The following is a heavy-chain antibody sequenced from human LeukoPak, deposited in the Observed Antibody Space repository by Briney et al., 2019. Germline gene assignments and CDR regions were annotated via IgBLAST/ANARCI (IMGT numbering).Heavy chain of an antibody. D-gene: IGHD3-22*01. J-gene: IGHJ3*02. CDR2: IYYNGRT. Sequence: NTSETLSPTCTVSGSSISNYYWSWIRQPSGKGLEWSVRIYYNGRTNYKPSLKSRVSMSVDTSKNQFSLKLSSVTAADTATYYCARGAYYYASSGFFTFHIWGQGTMVTVSS. CDR3: ARGAYYYASSGFFTFHI. CDR1: GSSISNYY. V-gene: IGHV4-4*07.